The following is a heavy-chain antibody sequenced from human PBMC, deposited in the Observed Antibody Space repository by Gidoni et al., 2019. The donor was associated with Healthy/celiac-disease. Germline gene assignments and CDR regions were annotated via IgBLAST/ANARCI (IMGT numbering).Heavy chain of an antibody. J-gene: IGHJ6*02. CDR1: GGTFSSYA. V-gene: IGHV1-69*01. CDR3: ASCAFGGGDCFSLRRINPNYYYYGMDV. D-gene: IGHD2-21*02. Sequence: QVQLVQSGAEVKKPGSSVKVSCKASGGTFSSYAISWVRQAPGQGLEWMGGIIPIFGTANYAQKFQGRVTITTDESTSTAYMELSSLRSEDTAVYYCASCAFGGGDCFSLRRINPNYYYYGMDVWGQGTTVTVSS. CDR2: IIPIFGTA.